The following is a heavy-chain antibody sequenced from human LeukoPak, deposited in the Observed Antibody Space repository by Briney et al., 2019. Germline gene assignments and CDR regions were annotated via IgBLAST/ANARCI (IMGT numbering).Heavy chain of an antibody. J-gene: IGHJ4*02. Sequence: GGSLRLSCAASGFTFDDYGMTWVRQAPGKGLEWVAGIDWNGGGIGYADSVKGRFTISRDNAKNSLYLQMNSLRAEDTAVYYCARAYYYDSSGPTGYWGQGTLVTVSS. CDR3: ARAYYYDSSGPTGY. CDR2: IDWNGGGI. D-gene: IGHD3-22*01. V-gene: IGHV3-20*04. CDR1: GFTFDDYG.